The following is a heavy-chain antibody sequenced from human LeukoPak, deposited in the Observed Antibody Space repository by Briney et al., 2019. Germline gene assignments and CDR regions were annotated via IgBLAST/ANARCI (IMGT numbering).Heavy chain of an antibody. CDR2: ISGSGGST. D-gene: IGHD1-26*01. Sequence: GGSLRLSCAASGFTFRSFAMSWVRQAPGKGLEWVSAISGSGGSTYYADSVKGRFTISRDNSKNTRYLQMNRLRAEDTAVYYCAKDHSGSYKRDLFDPWGQGTLVTVSS. CDR1: GFTFRSFA. J-gene: IGHJ5*01. CDR3: AKDHSGSYKRDLFDP. V-gene: IGHV3-23*01.